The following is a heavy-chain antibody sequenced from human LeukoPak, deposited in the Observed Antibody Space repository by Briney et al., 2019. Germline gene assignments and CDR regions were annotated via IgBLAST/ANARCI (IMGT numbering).Heavy chain of an antibody. CDR1: GFTFSSYA. CDR3: ATYCTNGVCPSRYLHH. J-gene: IGHJ1*01. V-gene: IGHV3-23*01. CDR2: ISGSGGIT. Sequence: PGGSLRLSCAASGFTFSSYAMSWVRQAPGKGLEWVSAISGSGGITYYADSVKGRLTISRDNSKSTLYLQMNSLRDEDTAVYYCATYCTNGVCPSRYLHHWGQGTLVTVSS. D-gene: IGHD2-8*01.